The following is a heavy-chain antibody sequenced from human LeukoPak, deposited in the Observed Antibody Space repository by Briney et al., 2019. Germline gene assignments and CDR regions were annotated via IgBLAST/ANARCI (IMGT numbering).Heavy chain of an antibody. CDR2: IDTSDSYT. CDR3: ARHVLYSYGPQWWFDP. D-gene: IGHD5-18*01. V-gene: IGHV5-10-1*01. Sequence: GESQKISCKGSGYSFTNYRISWVRHMPGRGLEWMGWIDTSDSYTNYSPSFQGHVTISADKSSSTAYLQWSSLKASDTAIYYCARHVLYSYGPQWWFDPWGQGTLVTVSS. J-gene: IGHJ5*02. CDR1: GYSFTNYR.